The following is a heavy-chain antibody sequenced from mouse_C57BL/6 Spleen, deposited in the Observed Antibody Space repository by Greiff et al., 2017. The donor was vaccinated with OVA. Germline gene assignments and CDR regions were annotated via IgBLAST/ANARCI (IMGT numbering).Heavy chain of an antibody. V-gene: IGHV1-82*01. CDR3: ARSLLRGDAMDY. Sequence: VQLQQSGPELVKPGASVKISCKASGYAFSSSWMNWVKQRPGKGLEWIGRIYPGDGDTNYNGKFKGKATLTADKSSSTAYMQLSSLTSEDSAVYFCARSLLRGDAMDYWGQGTSVTVSS. CDR1: GYAFSSSW. CDR2: IYPGDGDT. J-gene: IGHJ4*01. D-gene: IGHD1-1*01.